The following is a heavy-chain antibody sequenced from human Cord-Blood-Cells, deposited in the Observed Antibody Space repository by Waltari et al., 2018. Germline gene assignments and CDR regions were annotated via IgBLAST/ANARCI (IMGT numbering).Heavy chain of an antibody. D-gene: IGHD2-21*01. CDR1: GFTFCSYE. J-gene: IGHJ4*02. V-gene: IGHV3-48*03. CDR3: ARGGDWPYYFDY. Sequence: EVQLVESGGGLVQPGGSLRLSCAASGFTFCSYEMNWVRQAPGKGLEWVSYISSSGSTIYYADSVKGRFTISRDNAKNSLYLQMNSLRAEDTAVYYCARGGDWPYYFDYWGQGTLVTVSS. CDR2: ISSSGSTI.